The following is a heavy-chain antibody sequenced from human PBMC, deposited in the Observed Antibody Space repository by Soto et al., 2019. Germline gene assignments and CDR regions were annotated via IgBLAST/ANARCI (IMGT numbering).Heavy chain of an antibody. CDR1: GFSLSTSGVG. Sequence: QITLKESGPTLVKPTQTLTLTCTFSGFSLSTSGVGVGWIRQPPGKALEWLALIYWDDDKRYSPSLKSRLTITKDTSKNQVVRTMTNMDPVDTATYYCAHSRQYYDILTGYSSNAFDIWGQGTMVTVSS. V-gene: IGHV2-5*02. CDR2: IYWDDDK. J-gene: IGHJ3*02. D-gene: IGHD3-9*01. CDR3: AHSRQYYDILTGYSSNAFDI.